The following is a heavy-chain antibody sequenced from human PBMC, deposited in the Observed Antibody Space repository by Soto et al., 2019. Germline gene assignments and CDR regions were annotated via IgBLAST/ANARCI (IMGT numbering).Heavy chain of an antibody. J-gene: IGHJ3*02. V-gene: IGHV3-33*01. CDR3: ARVTRQQLAYDAFDI. D-gene: IGHD6-13*01. CDR2: IWYDGSNK. Sequence: GGSLRLSCAASGFTFSSYGMHWVRQAPGKGLEWVAVIWYDGSNKYYADSVKGRFTISRDNSKNTLYLQMNSLRAEDTAVYYCARVTRQQLAYDAFDIWGQGTMVTVS. CDR1: GFTFSSYG.